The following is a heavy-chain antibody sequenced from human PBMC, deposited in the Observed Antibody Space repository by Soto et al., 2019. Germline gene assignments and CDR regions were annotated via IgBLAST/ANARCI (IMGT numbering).Heavy chain of an antibody. CDR3: AKTASCWFIALDI. J-gene: IGHJ3*02. V-gene: IGHV3-23*01. CDR2: IRGSGGTT. CDR1: GFTFSSYA. D-gene: IGHD2-15*01. Sequence: EVQLLESGGGLVQPGGSLRLSCAASGFTFSSYAMSWVRQAPGKGLEWVSAIRGSGGTTYYADSVKGRFTFSRDNAKNTLYLQMTSLRAEDKAVYYCAKTASCWFIALDIWGQGTMVTVSS.